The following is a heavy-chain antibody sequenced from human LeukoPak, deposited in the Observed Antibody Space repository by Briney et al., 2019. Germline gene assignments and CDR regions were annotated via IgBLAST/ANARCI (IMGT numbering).Heavy chain of an antibody. J-gene: IGHJ4*02. V-gene: IGHV1-2*02. CDR1: GYTFTGYY. CDR3: ARDYCSGGSCYFRVFDY. Sequence: ASVKVSCKASGYTFTGYYMHWVRQAPGQGLEWMGWINPNSGGTNYAQKFQGRVTMTRDASISTAYMELSRLRSDDTAVYYCARDYCSGGSCYFRVFDYWGQGTLVTVSS. CDR2: INPNSGGT. D-gene: IGHD2-15*01.